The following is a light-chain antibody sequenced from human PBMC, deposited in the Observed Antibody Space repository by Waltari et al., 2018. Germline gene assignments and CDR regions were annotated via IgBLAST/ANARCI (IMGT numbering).Light chain of an antibody. CDR2: AAS. CDR1: QSISTY. Sequence: DIQMTQSPSSLSASVGDRVTITCRASQSISTYLNWYQQKPGKAPKLLICAASISHSGVPSRFSGSGSGTDFTLTISSLQPEDFATFYCQQSYSSPRTFGQGTKVEIK. CDR3: QQSYSSPRT. J-gene: IGKJ1*01. V-gene: IGKV1-39*01.